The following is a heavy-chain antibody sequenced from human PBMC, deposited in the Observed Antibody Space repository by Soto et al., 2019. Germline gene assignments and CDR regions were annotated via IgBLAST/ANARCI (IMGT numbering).Heavy chain of an antibody. D-gene: IGHD3-10*02. CDR3: ARKMDYYYGRGSGNGHGV. J-gene: IGHJ6*02. Sequence: QVQLVQSGAEVKEPGDSVRVSCEASGYTFTAYHIHWVRQAPGQGLEWMGWINPKFGDTTYAQDFQGRVSMTRDMSIGTVYMEWSRLTSDDTAIYECARKMDYYYGRGSGNGHGVWGQGTTVTVFS. CDR1: GYTFTAYH. V-gene: IGHV1-2*02. CDR2: INPKFGDT.